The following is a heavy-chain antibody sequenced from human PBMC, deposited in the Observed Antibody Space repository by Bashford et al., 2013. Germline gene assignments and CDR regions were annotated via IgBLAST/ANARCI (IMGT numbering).Heavy chain of an antibody. CDR2: MNPNSGNX. V-gene: IGHV1-8*01. CDR3: TRGRRPSSSSGGRFDY. CDR1: GYTFTSYD. Sequence: ASVKVSCKASGYTFTSYDINWVRQATGQGLEWMGWMNPNSGNXGYAQKFRGQCHPDQQHLHNXAYMELSSLRYEDTAVYYCTRGRRPSSSSGGRFDY. J-gene: IGHJ4*01. D-gene: IGHD6-13*01.